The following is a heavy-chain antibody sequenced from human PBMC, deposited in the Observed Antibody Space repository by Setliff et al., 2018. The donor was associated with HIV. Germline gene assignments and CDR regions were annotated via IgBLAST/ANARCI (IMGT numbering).Heavy chain of an antibody. V-gene: IGHV2-5*02. D-gene: IGHD2-15*01. CDR1: GFSLSTSGVA. Sequence: SGSYAGEPTQTLTLTCTFSGFSLSTSGVAVAWIRQPPGKALEWLALIYWDDDKHYSPSLKSRLTITKDTSKNQVVLTMTTMDPVDTATYYCAHQELGYCSGGSCPPPHAFDIWGQGTMVTVSS. CDR2: IYWDDDK. CDR3: AHQELGYCSGGSCPPPHAFDI. J-gene: IGHJ3*02.